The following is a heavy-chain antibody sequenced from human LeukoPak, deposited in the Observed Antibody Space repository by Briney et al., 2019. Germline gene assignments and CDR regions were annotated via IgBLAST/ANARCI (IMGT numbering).Heavy chain of an antibody. CDR3: ARSGYDEVFDY. CDR2: ISRSGDTI. Sequence: PGGSLRLSCAASGFTYSNYEMNWVRQAPGKGLEWVSYISRSGDTIYYADSVKGRFTISRDNAEKSVFMQMNSLRAEDTATYFCARSGYDEVFDYWGQGTLVTVSS. D-gene: IGHD5-12*01. V-gene: IGHV3-48*03. CDR1: GFTYSNYE. J-gene: IGHJ4*02.